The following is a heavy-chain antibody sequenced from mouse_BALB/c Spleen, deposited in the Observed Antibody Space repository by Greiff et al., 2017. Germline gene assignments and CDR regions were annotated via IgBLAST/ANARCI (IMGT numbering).Heavy chain of an antibody. D-gene: IGHD2-1*01. V-gene: IGHV5-6-5*01. CDR2: ISIGGST. Sequence: EVQRVEPGGGLVKPGGSLKLSCAASGFTFISYARSWVRQTPEKGLEWVAPISIGGSTYYPDSVKGRFTISRDNARNILYLQMSSLRSEDTAMYYCAREDYGNYVGYAMDYWGQGTSVTVSS. J-gene: IGHJ4*01. CDR3: AREDYGNYVGYAMDY. CDR1: GFTFISYA.